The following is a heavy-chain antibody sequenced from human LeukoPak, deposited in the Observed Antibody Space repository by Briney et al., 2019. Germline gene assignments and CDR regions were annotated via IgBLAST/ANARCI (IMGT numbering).Heavy chain of an antibody. V-gene: IGHV1-2*02. CDR3: ARGLEESYYYYYYMDV. J-gene: IGHJ6*03. CDR1: GYIFTGYY. D-gene: IGHD5-24*01. CDR2: INPNSGDT. Sequence: ASVKVSCKASGYIFTGYYMHWVRQAPGQGLEWMGWINPNSGDTNYAQKFQGRVTMTRNTSISTAYMELSSLRSEDTAVYYCARGLEESYYYYYYMDVWGKGTTVTISS.